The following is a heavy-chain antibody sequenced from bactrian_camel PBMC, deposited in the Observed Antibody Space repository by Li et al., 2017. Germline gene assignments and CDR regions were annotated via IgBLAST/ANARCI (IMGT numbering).Heavy chain of an antibody. J-gene: IGHJ4*01. CDR2: KSGRSA. CDR1: GFEIYNTE. Sequence: HVQLVESGGGLVQPGGSLRLSCTVSGFEIYNTEMGWYRQVPGKECELVSIKSGRSARYEDSVKGRFTISQDDAKNTLYLQMNSLKPEDTAVYYCATSVWGQGTQVTVS. V-gene: IGHV3S60*01. CDR3: ATSV.